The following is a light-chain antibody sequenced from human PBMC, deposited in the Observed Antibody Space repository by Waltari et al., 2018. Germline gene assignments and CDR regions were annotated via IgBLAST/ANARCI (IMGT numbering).Light chain of an antibody. CDR2: AAS. Sequence: DIQLTQSPSFLSASVGDRVTITRRASQVINSYLAWYQQKPGKAPKLLIYAASTLQTGVPSRFSGSESGTEFTLTISSLQPEDSATYYCQQFNGYPFTFGPGTKVAIK. CDR3: QQFNGYPFT. CDR1: QVINSY. J-gene: IGKJ3*01. V-gene: IGKV1-9*01.